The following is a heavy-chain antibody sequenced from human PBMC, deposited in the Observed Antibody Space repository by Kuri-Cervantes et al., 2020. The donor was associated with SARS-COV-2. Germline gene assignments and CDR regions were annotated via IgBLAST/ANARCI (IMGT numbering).Heavy chain of an antibody. CDR2: IYYSGST. Sequence: GSLRLSCTVSGGSISSSSYYWGWIRQPPGKGLEWIGSIYYSGSTYYNPSLKSRVTISVDTPKNQFSLKLSSVTAADTAVYYCARSGSYPPWFDPWGQGTLVTVSS. V-gene: IGHV4-39*01. CDR3: ARSGSYPPWFDP. CDR1: GGSISSSSYY. J-gene: IGHJ5*02. D-gene: IGHD1-26*01.